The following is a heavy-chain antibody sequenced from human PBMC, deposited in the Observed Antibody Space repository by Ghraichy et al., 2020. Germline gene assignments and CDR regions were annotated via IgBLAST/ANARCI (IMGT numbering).Heavy chain of an antibody. CDR2: IYYSGST. D-gene: IGHD6-19*01. J-gene: IGHJ4*02. Sequence: SQTLSLTCTVSGGSISSGYYYWTWIRQPPGKGLAWIGYIYYSGSTYYNPSLKSRVSLSEDTSKNQFSLKLSSVTAAYTPVYYCGSGKAVAGTLYDYWGQGTLVTVSS. V-gene: IGHV4-30-4*01. CDR3: GSGKAVAGTLYDY. CDR1: GGSISSGYYY.